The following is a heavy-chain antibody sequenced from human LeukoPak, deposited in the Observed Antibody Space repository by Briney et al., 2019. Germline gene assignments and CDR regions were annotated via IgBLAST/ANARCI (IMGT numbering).Heavy chain of an antibody. Sequence: GGSLRLSCAASGITLSSNYISWVRQAPGKGLEWVSALYGGGSTFYADSVRGRVTISRDNSKNMMYLQMNSLRAEDTAVYYCARDGHNYYFDSWGQGTLVTVSS. CDR1: GITLSSNY. J-gene: IGHJ4*02. CDR3: ARDGHNYYFDS. CDR2: LYGGGST. V-gene: IGHV3-53*01. D-gene: IGHD5-24*01.